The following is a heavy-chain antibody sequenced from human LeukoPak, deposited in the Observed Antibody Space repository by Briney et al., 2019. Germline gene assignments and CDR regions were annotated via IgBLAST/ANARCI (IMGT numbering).Heavy chain of an antibody. CDR1: GXX. Sequence: GXXXXWIXXPPXXXXXXXGSIYHSGSTYYNPSLKSRVTISVDTSKNQFSLKLSSVTAADTAVYYCARDEAAAADNWFDPWGQGTLVTVSS. CDR3: ARDEAAAADNWFDP. J-gene: IGHJ5*02. D-gene: IGHD6-13*01. CDR2: IYHSGST. V-gene: IGHV4-38-2*02.